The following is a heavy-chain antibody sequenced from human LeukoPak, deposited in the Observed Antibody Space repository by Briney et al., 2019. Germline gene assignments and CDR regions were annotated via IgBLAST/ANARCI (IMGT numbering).Heavy chain of an antibody. D-gene: IGHD6-13*01. CDR3: ARSPSSSWSNFDY. CDR2: IYYSGST. CDR1: GGSISSSSYY. V-gene: IGHV4-39*01. J-gene: IGHJ4*02. Sequence: PSETLSLTCTVSGGSISSSSYYWGWIRQPPGKGLEWIGSIYYSGSTYYNPSLKSRVTISVDTSKNQFSLKLSSVTAADTAVYYCARSPSSSWSNFDYWGQGTLVTVSS.